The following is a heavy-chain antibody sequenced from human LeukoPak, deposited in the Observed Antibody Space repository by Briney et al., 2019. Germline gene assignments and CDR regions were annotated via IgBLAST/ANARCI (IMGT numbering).Heavy chain of an antibody. D-gene: IGHD2-15*01. V-gene: IGHV4-59*11. CDR1: GGSISSHY. CDR3: ARDPHCSGGSCYRRGAFDI. J-gene: IGHJ3*02. Sequence: SETLSLTCTVSGGSISSHYWSWIRQPPGKGLEWIGYIYYSGSTNYNPTLKSRVPISVDTSKNQFSLKLSSVTAADTAVYYCARDPHCSGGSCYRRGAFDIWGQGTMVTVSS. CDR2: IYYSGST.